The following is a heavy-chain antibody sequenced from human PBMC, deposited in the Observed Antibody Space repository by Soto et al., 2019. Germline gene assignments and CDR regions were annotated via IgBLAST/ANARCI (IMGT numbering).Heavy chain of an antibody. Sequence: SQTLSLTCDISGDSVSSNSAAWNWIRQSPSRGLEWLGRTYYRSKWYNEYGVSVKSRIIINPDTSKNQFSLQLNSVTPEDTAVYYCARVGFLAYCGGDCYEAYYGMDVWGQGTTVTVSS. CDR1: GDSVSSNSAA. CDR3: ARVGFLAYCGGDCYEAYYGMDV. V-gene: IGHV6-1*01. J-gene: IGHJ6*02. D-gene: IGHD2-21*02. CDR2: TYYRSKWYN.